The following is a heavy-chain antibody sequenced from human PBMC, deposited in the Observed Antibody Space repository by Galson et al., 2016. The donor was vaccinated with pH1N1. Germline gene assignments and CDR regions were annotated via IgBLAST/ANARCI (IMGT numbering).Heavy chain of an antibody. CDR2: INSDGSST. V-gene: IGHV3-74*01. CDR3: ASARQPVWAGYYYVMDV. CDR1: GFTFSSYW. D-gene: IGHD6-6*01. J-gene: IGHJ6*02. Sequence: SLRLSCAASGFTFSSYWMHWVRQAPGTGLVWVSRINSDGSSTSYADSVKGRFTISRDNAKNTPYRQMNSLRPEDTAVYYCASARQPVWAGYYYVMDVWGQGTTVTVSS.